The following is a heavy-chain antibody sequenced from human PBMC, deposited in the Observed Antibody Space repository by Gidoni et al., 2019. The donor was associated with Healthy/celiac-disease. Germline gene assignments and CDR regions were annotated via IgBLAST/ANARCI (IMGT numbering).Heavy chain of an antibody. Sequence: QESGSGLVKPSQTLSLTCAVSGGSISSGGYSWSWIRQPPGKGLEWIGYIYHSGSTYYNPSLKSRVTISVDRSKNQFSLKLSSVTAADTAVYYCARGFKDFWSGYYTDYFDYWGQGTLVTVSS. CDR3: ARGFKDFWSGYYTDYFDY. J-gene: IGHJ4*02. CDR2: IYHSGST. CDR1: GGSISSGGYS. V-gene: IGHV4-30-2*01. D-gene: IGHD3-3*01.